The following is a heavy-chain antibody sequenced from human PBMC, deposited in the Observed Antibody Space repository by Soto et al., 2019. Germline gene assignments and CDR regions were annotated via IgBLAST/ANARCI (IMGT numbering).Heavy chain of an antibody. J-gene: IGHJ2*01. D-gene: IGHD4-17*01. CDR1: GDSISPYY. V-gene: IGHV4-59*08. CDR3: ARHPPVIDYDDWYFDF. CDR2: IHYSGTT. Sequence: QVQLQESGPGLVRPSETLSLTCIVSGDSISPYYWSWLRQPPGQGLEWIGYIHYSGTTNYNPSLKSRVTISVDMSKNHFSLKLTSVTVADTAVYYCARHPPVIDYDDWYFDFWGRGTLVTVSS.